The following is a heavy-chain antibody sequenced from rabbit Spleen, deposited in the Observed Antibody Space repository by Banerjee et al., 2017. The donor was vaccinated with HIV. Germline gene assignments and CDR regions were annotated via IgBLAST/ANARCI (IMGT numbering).Heavy chain of an antibody. Sequence: QEQLEESGGGLVQPEGSLTLACTASGFSFSGTYYMCWVRQAPGKGLEWITCIDTGFGGTTYYASWAKGRFTISKTSSTTVTLQMTSLTVADTATYFCARDTASSFSSYGMDLWGQGTLVTV. CDR3: ARDTASSFSSYGMDL. D-gene: IGHD8-1*01. CDR2: IDTGFGGTT. J-gene: IGHJ6*01. CDR1: GFSFSGTYY. V-gene: IGHV1S45*01.